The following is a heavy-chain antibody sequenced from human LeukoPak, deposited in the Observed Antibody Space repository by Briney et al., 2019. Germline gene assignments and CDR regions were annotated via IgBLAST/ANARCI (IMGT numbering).Heavy chain of an antibody. Sequence: GASVKVSCKASGYTFTGYYMHWVRQAPGQGLEWMGWINPNSGGTNYAQKLQGRVTMTRDTSISTAYMELSRLRSDDTAVYYCARARAQQWLVHGWAFDIWGQGTMVTVSS. J-gene: IGHJ3*02. V-gene: IGHV1-2*02. D-gene: IGHD6-19*01. CDR1: GYTFTGYY. CDR3: ARARAQQWLVHGWAFDI. CDR2: INPNSGGT.